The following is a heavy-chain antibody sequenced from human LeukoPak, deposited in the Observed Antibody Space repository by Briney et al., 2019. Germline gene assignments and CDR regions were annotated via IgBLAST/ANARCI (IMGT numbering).Heavy chain of an antibody. CDR2: ISYDGSNK. CDR3: ARDCYSRFSSTSCLDY. Sequence: PGGSLRLSCAASGFTFSSYGMHWVRQAPGKGLEWVAVISYDGSNKYYADSVKGRFTISRDNAKNSLYLQMNSLRAEDTAVYYCARDCYSRFSSTSCLDYWGQGTLVTVSS. V-gene: IGHV3-30*03. CDR1: GFTFSSYG. J-gene: IGHJ4*02. D-gene: IGHD2-2*01.